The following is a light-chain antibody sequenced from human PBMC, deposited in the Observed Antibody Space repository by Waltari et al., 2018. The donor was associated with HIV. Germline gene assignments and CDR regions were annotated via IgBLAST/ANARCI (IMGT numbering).Light chain of an antibody. CDR3: QQYNNWPLT. CDR1: QNFITH. CDR2: GAS. Sequence: EIVMTQSPASLSVSPGERATLSCRASQNFITHLAWYQQKPGQVPRLLIYGASTRATGIPARFSGSGSGTEFTLTISSLQSEDFAVYFCQQYNNWPLTFGGGTKVEI. V-gene: IGKV3-15*01. J-gene: IGKJ4*01.